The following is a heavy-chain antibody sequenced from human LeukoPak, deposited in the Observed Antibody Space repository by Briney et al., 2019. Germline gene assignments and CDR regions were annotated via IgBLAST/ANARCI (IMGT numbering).Heavy chain of an antibody. Sequence: AGGSLRLSCAASGFTFSSYGMHWVRQAPGKGLEWVAFIRYDGSNKYYADSVKGRFTISRDNSKNTLYLQMNSLRAEDTAVYYCAKAGGSGWSHYYYYYMDVWGKGTTVTVSS. D-gene: IGHD6-19*01. CDR1: GFTFSSYG. V-gene: IGHV3-30*02. J-gene: IGHJ6*03. CDR3: AKAGGSGWSHYYYYYMDV. CDR2: IRYDGSNK.